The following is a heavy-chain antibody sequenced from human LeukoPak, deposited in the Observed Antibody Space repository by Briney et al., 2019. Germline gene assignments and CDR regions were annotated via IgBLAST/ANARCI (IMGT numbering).Heavy chain of an antibody. CDR3: ARERNDFWSGYQDPYYYYGMDV. CDR2: ISAYNGNT. J-gene: IGHJ6*02. CDR1: GYTFTSYG. D-gene: IGHD3-3*01. Sequence: ASVKVSCKASGYTFTSYGISWVRQAPGQGLEWMGWISAYNGNTNYAQKLQGRVTMTTDTSTSTAYMELRSLRSDDTAVYYCARERNDFWSGYQDPYYYYGMDVWGQGTTVTVSS. V-gene: IGHV1-18*01.